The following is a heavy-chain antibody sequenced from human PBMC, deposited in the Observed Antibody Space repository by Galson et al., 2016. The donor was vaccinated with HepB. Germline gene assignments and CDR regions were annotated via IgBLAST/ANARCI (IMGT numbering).Heavy chain of an antibody. J-gene: IGHJ4*02. CDR1: GGSITTTSYY. V-gene: IGHV4-39*01. D-gene: IGHD3-10*01. Sequence: SETLSLTCTVSGGSITTTSYYWDWIRQPPGKGLEWIGNIYYSVNTYYNPTFKSRVTISLDTSKNQISLKMSSVTAADTVVYYCARRGVITVAVDYWGQGTLVAVSS. CDR2: IYYSVNT. CDR3: ARRGVITVAVDY.